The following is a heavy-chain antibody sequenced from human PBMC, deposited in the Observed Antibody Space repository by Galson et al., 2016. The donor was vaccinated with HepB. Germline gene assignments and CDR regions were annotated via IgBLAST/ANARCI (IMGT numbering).Heavy chain of an antibody. J-gene: IGHJ4*02. V-gene: IGHV6-1*01. Sequence: CAISGDSVSSNSAAWNWIRQSPSRGLEWLGRTYYRSKWYNDYAVSVKSRITINPDTSKNQFSLQLNTVTPEETAVYYCARVHQGWYAGYFDYWGQGTLVTVSS. CDR1: GDSVSSNSAA. CDR3: ARVHQGWYAGYFDY. D-gene: IGHD6-19*01. CDR2: TYYRSKWYN.